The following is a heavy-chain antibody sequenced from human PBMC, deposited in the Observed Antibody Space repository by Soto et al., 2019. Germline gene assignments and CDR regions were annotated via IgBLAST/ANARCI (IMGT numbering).Heavy chain of an antibody. J-gene: IGHJ6*03. CDR2: IRSKANSYAT. V-gene: IGHV3-73*01. Sequence: EVQLVESGGGLVQPGGSLKLSCAASGFTFSGSAMHWVRQASGKGLEWVGRIRSKANSYATAYAASVKGGFTISRDDSKNTEYMQMNSLKTEDTAVYYCTRPRSYCSSTSCYHYYYYYYMDVWGKGTTVTVSS. D-gene: IGHD2-2*01. CDR3: TRPRSYCSSTSCYHYYYYYYMDV. CDR1: GFTFSGSA.